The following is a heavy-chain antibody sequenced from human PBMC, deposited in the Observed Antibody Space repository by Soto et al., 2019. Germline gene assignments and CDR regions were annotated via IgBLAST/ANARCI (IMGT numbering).Heavy chain of an antibody. CDR3: ARASSGATIPYYYYYGMDV. J-gene: IGHJ6*02. V-gene: IGHV4-31*03. Sequence: QVQLQESGPGLVKPSQTLSLTCTVSGGSISSGGYYWSWIRQHPGKGLEWIGYIYYSGSTYYNPSLKSRVTISVDTSKSQFSLKLSSVTAADTAVYYCARASSGATIPYYYYYGMDVWGQGTTVTVSS. CDR1: GGSISSGGYY. D-gene: IGHD1-26*01. CDR2: IYYSGST.